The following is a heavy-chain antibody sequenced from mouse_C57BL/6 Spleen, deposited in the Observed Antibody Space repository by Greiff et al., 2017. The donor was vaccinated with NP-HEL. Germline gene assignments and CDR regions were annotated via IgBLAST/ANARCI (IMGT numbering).Heavy chain of an antibody. CDR2: LSSGSSTI. CDR3: ARKNYYGSSPWYFDV. V-gene: IGHV5-17*01. Sequence: EVQGVESGGGLVKPGGSLKLSCAASGFTFSDYGMHWVRQAPEKGLEWVAYLSSGSSTIYYEDTVKGRFTISRDNAKNTLFLQMTSLRSEDTAMYYCARKNYYGSSPWYFDVWGTGTTVTVSS. J-gene: IGHJ1*03. D-gene: IGHD1-1*01. CDR1: GFTFSDYG.